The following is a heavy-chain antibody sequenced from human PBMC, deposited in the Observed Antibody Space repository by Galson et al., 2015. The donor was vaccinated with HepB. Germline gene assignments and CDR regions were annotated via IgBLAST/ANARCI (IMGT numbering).Heavy chain of an antibody. CDR1: VGPISSSY. J-gene: IGHJ4*02. CDR2: IYYSGST. D-gene: IGHD6-19*01. V-gene: IGHV4-59*01. CDR3: ARVSEQSLDY. Sequence: SETLSLTCTVSVGPISSSYWSWIRQPPGEGLEWIGYIYYSGSTNYNPSLKSRVTISVDTSKNQFSLRLSSVTAADTAVYYCARVSEQSLDYWGQGTLVTVSS.